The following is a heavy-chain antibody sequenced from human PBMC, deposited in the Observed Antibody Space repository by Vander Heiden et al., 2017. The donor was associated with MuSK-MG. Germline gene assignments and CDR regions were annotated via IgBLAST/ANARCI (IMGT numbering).Heavy chain of an antibody. CDR2: TYYRSKWYY. CDR3: ARVSSGKTYYFADL. CDR1: GYSVSDSGAA. D-gene: IGHD3-10*01. Sequence: QVQLQQSGPGLVKPSQPLSLTCAISGYSVSDSGAAWSWVRQSPSRGLEWLGRTYYRSKWYYDYATSVESRITINPDTSKNHVSLHLNSVTPEDTAVYYCARVSSGKTYYFADLWGRGTLVTVSS. J-gene: IGHJ2*01. V-gene: IGHV6-1*01.